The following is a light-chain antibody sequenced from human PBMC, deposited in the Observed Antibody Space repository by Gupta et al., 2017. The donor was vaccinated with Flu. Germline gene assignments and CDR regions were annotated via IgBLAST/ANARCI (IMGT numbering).Light chain of an antibody. CDR1: QSVGSY. V-gene: IGKV1-39*01. CDR2: ATS. J-gene: IGKJ1*01. CDR3: QQSDSAPRT. Sequence: GDTVTITWRASQSVGSYLNWYQQRPGEVPNLLLYATSTRPRGVPSRFVGGGSGTVFTLTVSSLLPEDSATYFCQQSDSAPRTFGQGTKV.